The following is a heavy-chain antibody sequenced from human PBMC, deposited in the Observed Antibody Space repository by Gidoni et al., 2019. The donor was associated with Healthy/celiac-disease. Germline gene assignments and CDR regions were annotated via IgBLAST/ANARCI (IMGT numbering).Heavy chain of an antibody. D-gene: IGHD6-13*01. CDR1: GFPFSSYG. CDR2: ISYDGSNK. J-gene: IGHJ5*02. Sequence: QVQLVESGGGVVQPGRSLRLSCAASGFPFSSYGMHWVRQAPGKGLEWVAVISYDGSNKYYADSVKGRFTISRDNSKNTLYLQMNSLRAEDTAVYYCAKDRVYSSSWYRAVDPWGQGTLVTVSS. V-gene: IGHV3-30*18. CDR3: AKDRVYSSSWYRAVDP.